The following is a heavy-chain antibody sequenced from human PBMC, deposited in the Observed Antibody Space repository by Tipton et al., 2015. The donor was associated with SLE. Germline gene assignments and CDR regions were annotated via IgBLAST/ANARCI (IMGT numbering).Heavy chain of an antibody. J-gene: IGHJ3*02. CDR1: GGSFSGYY. CDR3: VREVVVTDAFDI. Sequence: TLSLTCAVYGGSFSGYYWSWIRQPPGKGLEWIGEIYHSGSTNYNPSLKSRVTISVDTSKNQFSLKLSSVTAADTAVYYCVREVVVTDAFDIWGQGTMVTVSS. D-gene: IGHD3-22*01. V-gene: IGHV4-34*01. CDR2: IYHSGST.